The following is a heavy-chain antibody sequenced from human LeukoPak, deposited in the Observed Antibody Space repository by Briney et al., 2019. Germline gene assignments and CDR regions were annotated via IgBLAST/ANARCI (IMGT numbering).Heavy chain of an antibody. CDR2: ISGDGRNT. V-gene: IGHV3-74*01. CDR1: GFTFSSYA. J-gene: IGHJ4*02. Sequence: GGSLRLSCAASGFTFSSYAMSWVRQAPGKGLVWVSRISGDGRNTGYADSVRGRFTISRDNAKNTLYLQMNSLRAEDTAVYYCARGIMVGEYWGQGTLVTVSS. D-gene: IGHD3-10*02. CDR3: ARGIMVGEY.